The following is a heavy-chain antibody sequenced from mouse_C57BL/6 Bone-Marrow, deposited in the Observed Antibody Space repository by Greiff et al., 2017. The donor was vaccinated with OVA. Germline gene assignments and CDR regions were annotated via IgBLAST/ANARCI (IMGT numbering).Heavy chain of an antibody. V-gene: IGHV14-4*01. CDR3: TSLGLRRGGY. CDR1: GFNITDDY. D-gene: IGHD2-2*01. CDR2: IDPESGDT. Sequence: VQLQQSGAELVRPGASVKLSCTASGFNITDDYMHWVKQRPEQGLEWIGWIDPESGDTEYASMFQGQGTITADTTSNTADLQLSSMTSDDAAVYYCTSLGLRRGGYWGQGTALTVSA. J-gene: IGHJ2*01.